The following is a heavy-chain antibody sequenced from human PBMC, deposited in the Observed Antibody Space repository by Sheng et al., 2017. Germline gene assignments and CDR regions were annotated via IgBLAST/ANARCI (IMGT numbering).Heavy chain of an antibody. CDR2: INHSGST. CDR3: ARARSYGSGTPYYYGMDV. J-gene: IGHJ6*02. Sequence: QVQLQQWGAGLLKPSETLSLTCAVYGGSFSGYYWSWIRQPPGKGLEWIGEINHSGSTNYNPSLKSRVTISVDTSKNQFSLKLSSVTAADTAVYYCARARSYGSGTPYYYGMDVWGQGTTVTVSS. CDR1: GGSFSGYY. D-gene: IGHD3-10*01. V-gene: IGHV4-34*01.